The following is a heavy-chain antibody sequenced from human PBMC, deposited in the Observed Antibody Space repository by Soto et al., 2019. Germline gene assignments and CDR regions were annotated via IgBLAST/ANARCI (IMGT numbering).Heavy chain of an antibody. V-gene: IGHV3-23*01. D-gene: IGHD2-21*01. CDR1: GFIFSNYA. Sequence: EVQLLDSGGGLVQPGGSLRLSCAASGFIFSNYAMNWVRQAPGKGLEWVSIISGSSGSTYYADSVKGRFIISRDNSKXXXXXXXXXXXXXXXXXXXXXKVPLRPYYFDYWGPGTPVTVSS. CDR2: ISGSSGST. CDR3: XKVPLRPYYFDY. J-gene: IGHJ4*02.